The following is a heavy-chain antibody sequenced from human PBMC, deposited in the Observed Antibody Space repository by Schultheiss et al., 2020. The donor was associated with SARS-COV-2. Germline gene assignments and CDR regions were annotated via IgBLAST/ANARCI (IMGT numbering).Heavy chain of an antibody. CDR1: GFTFSSYG. CDR3: AKPIQLNPEFDY. D-gene: IGHD5-18*01. Sequence: GGSLRLSCAASGFTFSSYGMHWVRQAPGKGLEWVAVISYDGSNKYYADSVKGRFTISRDNSKNTLYLQMNSLRAEDTAVYYCAKPIQLNPEFDYWGQGTLVTVSS. V-gene: IGHV3-30*18. CDR2: ISYDGSNK. J-gene: IGHJ4*02.